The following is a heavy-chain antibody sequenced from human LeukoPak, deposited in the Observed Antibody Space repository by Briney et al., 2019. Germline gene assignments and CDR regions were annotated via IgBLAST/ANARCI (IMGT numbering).Heavy chain of an antibody. CDR3: ARSAVRHHSPTYYYDSSGYYVFFA. CDR2: ISAYNGTT. D-gene: IGHD3-22*01. Sequence: ASVKVFCKASGYTFTSYGISWVRQAPGQGLEWMGWISAYNGTTNYAQKLQGRVTMTTDTSTSTAYMELRSLRSDDTAVYYCARSAVRHHSPTYYYDSSGYYVFFAWGQGTLVTVSS. CDR1: GYTFTSYG. V-gene: IGHV1-18*01. J-gene: IGHJ4*02.